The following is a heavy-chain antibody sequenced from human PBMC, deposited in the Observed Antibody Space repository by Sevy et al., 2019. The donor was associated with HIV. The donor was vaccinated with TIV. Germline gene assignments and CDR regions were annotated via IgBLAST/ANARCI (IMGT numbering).Heavy chain of an antibody. Sequence: SETLSLTCTVSGGSISSYYWNWIRQPAGKGLEWIGRIYTSGSTNYNPSLKSRVTMSVDTSKNQFSLKLSSVTAADTAVYYCARGGPPTSSGSYLDSWGQGTLVTVSS. V-gene: IGHV4-4*07. D-gene: IGHD1-26*01. CDR3: ARGGPPTSSGSYLDS. CDR1: GGSISSYY. CDR2: IYTSGST. J-gene: IGHJ4*02.